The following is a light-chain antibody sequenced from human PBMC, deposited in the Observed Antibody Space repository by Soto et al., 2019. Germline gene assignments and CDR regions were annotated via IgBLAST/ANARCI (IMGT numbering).Light chain of an antibody. CDR1: SSNIGSHT. V-gene: IGLV1-44*01. Sequence: QSALTQPPSASGTPGQRVTISCSGSSSNIGSHTVNWYQHLPGTAPKVLIYGNNQRPSGVPDRFSGSKSGTSASLAIGGLQSEDEADYYCAAWDDSLTTVAFGGGTKLTVL. CDR2: GNN. J-gene: IGLJ2*01. CDR3: AAWDDSLTTVA.